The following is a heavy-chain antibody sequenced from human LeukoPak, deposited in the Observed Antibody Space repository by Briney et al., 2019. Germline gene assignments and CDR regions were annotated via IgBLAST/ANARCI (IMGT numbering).Heavy chain of an antibody. D-gene: IGHD3-10*01. CDR2: IRSKHYGATT. V-gene: IGHV3-49*04. CDR1: GFTFYAYA. J-gene: IGHJ1*01. Sequence: GGSLRLSCTVSGFTFYAYAMGGVRQAPGKGREWVGFIRSKHYGATTEYAASVTGRFTISRDDSKSIAYLQMNSLTTEDTAMYYCARAYYGSDNWGQGTLVTVSS. CDR3: ARAYYGSDN.